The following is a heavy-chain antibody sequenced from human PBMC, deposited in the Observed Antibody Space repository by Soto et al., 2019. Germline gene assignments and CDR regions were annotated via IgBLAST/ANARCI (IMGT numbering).Heavy chain of an antibody. D-gene: IGHD2-21*02. CDR1: GFTFSSYG. V-gene: IGHV3-33*01. Sequence: QVQLVESGGGVVQPGRSLRLSCAASGFTFSSYGMHWVRQAPGKGLEWVAVIWYDGSNKYYADSVKGRFTISRDNSKNRLYLPMNSLRAEDTAVYYCARGTAINDAFDIWGQGTMVTVSS. J-gene: IGHJ3*02. CDR2: IWYDGSNK. CDR3: ARGTAINDAFDI.